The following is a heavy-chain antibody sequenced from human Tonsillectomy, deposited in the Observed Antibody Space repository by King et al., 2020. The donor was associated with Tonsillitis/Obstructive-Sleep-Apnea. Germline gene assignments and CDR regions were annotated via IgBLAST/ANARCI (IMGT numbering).Heavy chain of an antibody. V-gene: IGHV3-48*02. CDR1: GFTFSSYS. CDR2: ISSSSSTI. J-gene: IGHJ4*02. CDR3: AREPTPSMITFGGVIVLGY. D-gene: IGHD3-16*02. Sequence: VQLVESGGGLVQPGGSLRLSCAASGFTFSSYSMNWVRQAPGKGLEWVSYISSSSSTIYYADSVKGRFTISRDNAKNSLYLQMNSLRDEDTAVYYCAREPTPSMITFGGVIVLGYWGQGTLVTVPS.